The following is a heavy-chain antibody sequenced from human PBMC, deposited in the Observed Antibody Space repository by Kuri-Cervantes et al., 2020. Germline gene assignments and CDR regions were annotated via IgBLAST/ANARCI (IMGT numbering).Heavy chain of an antibody. CDR3: ARGPLYYYDSSGYLNY. D-gene: IGHD3-22*01. V-gene: IGHV3-7*01. CDR2: IKQDGSEK. CDR1: GFTFSSYW. J-gene: IGHJ4*02. Sequence: GGSLRLSCAASGFTFSSYWMSWVRQAPGKGLEWVANIKQDGSEKYYVDSVKGRFTISRDNAKNSLYLQMNGLRVEDTAVYYCARGPLYYYDSSGYLNYWGPGTLVTVSS.